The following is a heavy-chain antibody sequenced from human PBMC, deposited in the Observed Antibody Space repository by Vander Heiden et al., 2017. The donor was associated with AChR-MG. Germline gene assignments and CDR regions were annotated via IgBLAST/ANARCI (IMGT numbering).Heavy chain of an antibody. Sequence: QVQLVQSGAEVKKPGASVKASCKASGYTFINSGIKWVRQDPGQGLEWMAWISVYNGNTNYAQKFQDRVTLTTDTSTNTAYMELRSLRSDDTAVYYCARGGSVWYSDYWGQGTLVTVSS. CDR2: ISVYNGNT. D-gene: IGHD6-19*01. CDR1: GYTFINSG. J-gene: IGHJ4*01. V-gene: IGHV1-18*01. CDR3: ARGGSVWYSDY.